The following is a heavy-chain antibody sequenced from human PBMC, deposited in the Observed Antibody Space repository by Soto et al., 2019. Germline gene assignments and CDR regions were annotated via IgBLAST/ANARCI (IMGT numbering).Heavy chain of an antibody. Sequence: GGSLRLSCAASVFTFSSYAMHWFRQAPVKGLEWVTVISYDGSNKYYADSVKGRFTISRDNSKNTLYLQMNSLRAEDTAVYYCARDRLDVVVPAAILAYWGQGTLVTVS. J-gene: IGHJ4*02. CDR1: VFTFSSYA. CDR2: ISYDGSNK. CDR3: ARDRLDVVVPAAILAY. D-gene: IGHD2-2*02. V-gene: IGHV3-30-3*01.